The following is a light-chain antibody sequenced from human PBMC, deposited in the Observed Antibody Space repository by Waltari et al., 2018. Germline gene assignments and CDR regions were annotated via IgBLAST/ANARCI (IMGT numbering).Light chain of an antibody. CDR1: QSISDW. CDR3: QHYNTYSVT. V-gene: IGKV1-5*01. CDR2: DAS. J-gene: IGKJ3*01. Sequence: DIQMTQSPSTLSASVGDRVTITCRASQSISDWLAWYQQKPGKAPKLLIYDASSLESGVPSRFSGSGSGTEFTLTICSLQPDDFATYYCQHYNTYSVTFGPGTKVDIK.